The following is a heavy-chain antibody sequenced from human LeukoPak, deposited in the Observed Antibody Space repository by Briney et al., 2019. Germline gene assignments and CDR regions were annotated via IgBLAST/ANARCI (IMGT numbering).Heavy chain of an antibody. V-gene: IGHV1-24*01. CDR3: AARYSSSWYPNPFDY. Sequence: ASVKVSCKVSGYTLTELSIHWVRQAPGKGLEWMGGFDPEDGETIYAQKFQGRVTMTEDTSTDTAYMELSSLRSEDTAVYYCAARYSSSWYPNPFDYWGQGTLVTVSS. J-gene: IGHJ4*02. D-gene: IGHD6-13*01. CDR2: FDPEDGET. CDR1: GYTLTELS.